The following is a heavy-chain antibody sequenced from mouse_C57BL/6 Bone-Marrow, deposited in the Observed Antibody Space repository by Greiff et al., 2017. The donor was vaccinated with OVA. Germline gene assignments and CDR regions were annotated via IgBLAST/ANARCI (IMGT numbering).Heavy chain of an antibody. CDR3: AREGGYYGSSSYYYAMDY. CDR2: ISDGGSYT. Sequence: LEWVATISDGGSYTYYPDNVKGRFTISRDNAKNNLYLQMSHLKSEDTAMYYCAREGGYYGSSSYYYAMDYWGQGTSVTVSS. J-gene: IGHJ4*01. D-gene: IGHD1-1*01. V-gene: IGHV5-4*01.